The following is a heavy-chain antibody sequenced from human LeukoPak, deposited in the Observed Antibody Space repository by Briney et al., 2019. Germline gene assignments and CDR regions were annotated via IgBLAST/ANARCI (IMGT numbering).Heavy chain of an antibody. Sequence: GGSLRLSCAASGFTFSSYSMNWVRQAPGKGLEWVSSISSSSSYIYYADSVKGRFTISRDNAKNSLYLQMNSLRAEDTAVYYCARESGSGSYLAGDYWGQGTLVTVSS. CDR1: GFTFSSYS. CDR3: ARESGSGSYLAGDY. J-gene: IGHJ4*02. CDR2: ISSSSSYI. V-gene: IGHV3-21*01. D-gene: IGHD3-10*01.